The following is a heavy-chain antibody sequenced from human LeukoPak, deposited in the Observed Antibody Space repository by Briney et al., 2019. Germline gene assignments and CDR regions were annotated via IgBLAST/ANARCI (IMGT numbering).Heavy chain of an antibody. D-gene: IGHD3-10*01. J-gene: IGHJ4*02. CDR1: GFTFSNYW. CDR2: ISWNSGSI. Sequence: GGSLRLSCAASGFTFSNYWMHWVRQAPGKGLEWVSGISWNSGSIGYADSVKGRFTISRDNAKNSLYLQMNSLRAEDTALYYCAKGSDYGSGSYLDYWGQGTLVTVSS. CDR3: AKGSDYGSGSYLDY. V-gene: IGHV3-9*01.